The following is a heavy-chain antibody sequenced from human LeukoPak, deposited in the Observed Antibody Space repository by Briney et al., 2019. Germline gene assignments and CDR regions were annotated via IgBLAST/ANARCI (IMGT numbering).Heavy chain of an antibody. CDR1: GYTFTSYA. CDR3: ARDYDYGDYVGDY. D-gene: IGHD4-17*01. Sequence: ASVKVSCKASGYTFTSYAMHWVRQAPGQRLEWMGWINAGNGNTKYSQKFQGRVTITRDTSASTAYMELSSLRSEDTAVYYCARDYDYGDYVGDYWGQGTLATVSS. J-gene: IGHJ4*02. V-gene: IGHV1-3*01. CDR2: INAGNGNT.